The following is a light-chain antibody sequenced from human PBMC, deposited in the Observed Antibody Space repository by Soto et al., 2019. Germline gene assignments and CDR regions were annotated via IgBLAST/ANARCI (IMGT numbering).Light chain of an antibody. Sequence: QSALTQPASVSGSPGQSITISCTGTSSDVGGYNYVSWYQQHPGKAPKLMIYEVSDRPSGVSNRFSGSKSGNTASLTISGLQAEDEADYYCSSYPSSSTPVVFGGGTKVTVL. V-gene: IGLV2-14*01. CDR3: SSYPSSSTPVV. J-gene: IGLJ2*01. CDR1: SSDVGGYNY. CDR2: EVS.